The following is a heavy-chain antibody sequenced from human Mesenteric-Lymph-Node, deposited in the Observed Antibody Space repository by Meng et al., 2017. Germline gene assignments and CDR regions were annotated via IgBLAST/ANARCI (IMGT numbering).Heavy chain of an antibody. CDR2: ISGSGGST. CDR1: GFIFSDYY. V-gene: IGHV3-23*01. J-gene: IGHJ4*02. Sequence: GESLKISCAASGFIFSDYYVRWVRQAPGKGLEWVSAISGSGGSTYYADSVKGRFIISRDNSRNTLYLQMNGLGAEDTAVYYCAKEFAVTGTGNFDFWGQGKLVTVSS. D-gene: IGHD6-19*01. CDR3: AKEFAVTGTGNFDF.